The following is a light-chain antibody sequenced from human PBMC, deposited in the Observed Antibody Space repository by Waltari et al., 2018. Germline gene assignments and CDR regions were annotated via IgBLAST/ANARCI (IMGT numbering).Light chain of an antibody. V-gene: IGLV7-46*01. J-gene: IGLJ1*01. CDR2: DTT. CDR1: IGAVTIGLY. Sequence: QAVVTQEPSLTVSPGGTVPPTCGSSIGAVTIGLYPYLIQQKPGQAPITLIYDTTQKHSWTPARFSGSLLGGKAALTLSGAQPEDEAEYYCLLAYGGARRVFGTGTKVTVL. CDR3: LLAYGGARRV.